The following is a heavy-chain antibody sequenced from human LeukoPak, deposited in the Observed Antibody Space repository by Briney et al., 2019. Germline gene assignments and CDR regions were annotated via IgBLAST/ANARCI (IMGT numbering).Heavy chain of an antibody. Sequence: GGSLRLSCAASGFTFSSYEMNWVRQAPGKGLEWVSYISSSGSTIYYADSVKGRFTISRDNSKNTLYLQMNSLRAADTAVYYCARDRARTISSGGNLDYWGQGTLVTVSS. CDR1: GFTFSSYE. CDR3: ARDRARTISSGGNLDY. J-gene: IGHJ4*02. D-gene: IGHD3-16*01. V-gene: IGHV3-48*03. CDR2: ISSSGSTI.